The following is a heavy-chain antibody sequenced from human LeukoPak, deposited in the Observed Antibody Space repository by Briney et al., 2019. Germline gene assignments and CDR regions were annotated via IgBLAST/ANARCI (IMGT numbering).Heavy chain of an antibody. Sequence: PGGSLRLSCAASVFTFSDYYMSWIRQAPGKGLEWVSYISSSGSTIYYADSVKGRFTISRDNAKNSLYLQMNSLRAEDTAVYYCARDTGPIQLLSKRYYYYGMDVWGQGTTVTVSS. D-gene: IGHD2-2*01. CDR1: VFTFSDYY. V-gene: IGHV3-11*01. CDR2: ISSSGSTI. CDR3: ARDTGPIQLLSKRYYYYGMDV. J-gene: IGHJ6*02.